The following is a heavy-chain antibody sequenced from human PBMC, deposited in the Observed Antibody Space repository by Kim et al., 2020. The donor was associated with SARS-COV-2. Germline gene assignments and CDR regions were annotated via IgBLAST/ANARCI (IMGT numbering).Heavy chain of an antibody. CDR3: ASDLVVPADNTPAPPDY. D-gene: IGHD2-2*01. CDR1: GFTFSSYA. Sequence: GGSLRLSCAASGFTFSSYAMHWVRQAPGKGLEWVAVISYDGSNKYYADSVKGRFTISRDNSKNTLYLQMNSLRAEDTAVYYCASDLVVPADNTPAPPDYWGQGTLDTVSS. V-gene: IGHV3-30-3*01. J-gene: IGHJ4*02. CDR2: ISYDGSNK.